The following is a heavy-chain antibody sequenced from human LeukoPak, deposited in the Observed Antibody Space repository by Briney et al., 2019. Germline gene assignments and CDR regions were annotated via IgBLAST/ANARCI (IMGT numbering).Heavy chain of an antibody. CDR1: GFTFSSYA. CDR3: AKILLRYFDWLFKPDYFDY. CDR2: ISGSGGSI. V-gene: IGHV3-23*01. D-gene: IGHD3-9*01. Sequence: GGSLRLSCAASGFTFSSYAMSWVRQAPGKGLEWVSAISGSGGSIYYADSVKGRFTISRDNSKNALYLQMNSLRAEDTAVYYCAKILLRYFDWLFKPDYFDYWGQGTLVTVSS. J-gene: IGHJ4*02.